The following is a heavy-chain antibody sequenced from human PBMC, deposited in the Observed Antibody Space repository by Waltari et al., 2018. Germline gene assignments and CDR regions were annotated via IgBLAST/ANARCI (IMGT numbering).Heavy chain of an antibody. V-gene: IGHV3-72*01. Sequence: EVQLVESGGGLVQPGGSLRLSCAVSVFTLSDHYMDGARQAPGKGLEWVGRSRNRANSYSTEYAASVKGRFTISRDDSKKSLYLQMNSLKIEDTAVYYCARFFDLWSGYLGLDGFDIWGQGTMVTVSS. J-gene: IGHJ3*02. D-gene: IGHD3-3*01. CDR1: VFTLSDHY. CDR2: SRNRANSYST. CDR3: ARFFDLWSGYLGLDGFDI.